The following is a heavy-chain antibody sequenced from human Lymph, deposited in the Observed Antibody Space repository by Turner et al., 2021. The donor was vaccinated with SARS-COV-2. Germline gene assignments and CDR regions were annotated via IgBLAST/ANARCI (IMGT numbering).Heavy chain of an antibody. CDR1: GGSMNSNY. CDR3: ARETVNNRVDP. D-gene: IGHD2-21*02. J-gene: IGHJ5*02. V-gene: IGHV4-59*01. CDR2: IYYRGST. Sequence: HVQLQESGPRLVKPLETLSLPCTVSGGSMNSNYWSWIRHPPGKRLEWIGYIYYRGSTNYNPSLKSRVTISVDTSKNQFSLKLTSVTAADTAIYYCARETVNNRVDPWGQGILVTVSS.